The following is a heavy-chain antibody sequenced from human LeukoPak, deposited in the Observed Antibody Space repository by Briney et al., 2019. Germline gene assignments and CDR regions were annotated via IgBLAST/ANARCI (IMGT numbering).Heavy chain of an antibody. CDR1: GYTFTSYG. Sequence: ASVKVSCKASGYTFTSYGISWVRQAPGQGLEWMGWISAYNGNKNYAQKLEGRATMTTDTPTSTAYMEVRSLRSDDTAVYYCAAAGPDAFDIWGQGTMVTVSS. J-gene: IGHJ3*02. V-gene: IGHV1-18*01. CDR2: ISAYNGNK. D-gene: IGHD6-13*01. CDR3: AAAGPDAFDI.